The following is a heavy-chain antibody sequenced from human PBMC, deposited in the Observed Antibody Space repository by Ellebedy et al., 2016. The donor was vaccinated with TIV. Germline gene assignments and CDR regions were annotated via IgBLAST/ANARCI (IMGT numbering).Heavy chain of an antibody. D-gene: IGHD2-21*01. J-gene: IGHJ4*02. Sequence: GGSLRLSCAASGFTFGSYDMHWVRQAPGKGLEWVATLSFDGSDKYYADSVKGRFTISRDNSKETLYLEMSSLRPEDTGVYYCTRAFYSYFCDYWGQGTLVTVSS. CDR1: GFTFGSYD. CDR2: LSFDGSDK. CDR3: TRAFYSYFCDY. V-gene: IGHV3-30*03.